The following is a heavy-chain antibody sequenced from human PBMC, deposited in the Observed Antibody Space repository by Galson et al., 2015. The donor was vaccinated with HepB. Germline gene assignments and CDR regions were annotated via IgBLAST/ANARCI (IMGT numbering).Heavy chain of an antibody. Sequence: SVKVSCKASGGTFSSYTISWVRQAPGQGLEWMGRIIPILGIANYAQKFQGRVTITADKSTSTAYMELSSLRSEDTAVYYCARDARGSGSPAFGPRDSNGPYYYYGMDVWGQGTTVTVSS. J-gene: IGHJ6*02. CDR2: IIPILGIA. V-gene: IGHV1-69*04. CDR3: ARDARGSGSPAFGPRDSNGPYYYYGMDV. D-gene: IGHD3-10*01. CDR1: GGTFSSYT.